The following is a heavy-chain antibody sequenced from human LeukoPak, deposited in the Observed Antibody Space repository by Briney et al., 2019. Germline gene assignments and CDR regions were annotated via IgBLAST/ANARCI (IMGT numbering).Heavy chain of an antibody. CDR2: IYAGGNT. J-gene: IGHJ5*01. CDR3: VGGHDLEFEF. D-gene: IGHD4-23*01. V-gene: IGHV3-53*01. Sequence: GGSLRLSCAASGFTFDAYVMSWVRQAPGKGLERVSMIYAGGNTYYRDSVKGRFTISRDSSKNTVFLHMSGLRDDDTAVYYCVGGHDLEFEFWGQGTLVIVSS. CDR1: GFTFDAYV.